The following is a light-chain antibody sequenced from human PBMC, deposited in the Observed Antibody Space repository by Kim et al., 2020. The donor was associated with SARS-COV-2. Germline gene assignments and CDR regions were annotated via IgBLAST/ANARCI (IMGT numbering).Light chain of an antibody. Sequence: QSVLTQPPSASGTPGQRVTISCSGSSSNIGSYYVYWYQQHPGTAPQLLIYRNNQRPSGGPDRCSAAKTGTSAALATSALLSDDEAAYYCAAWDDSLSGWVFGGGTKVTVL. CDR3: AAWDDSLSGWV. J-gene: IGLJ3*02. CDR2: RNN. CDR1: SSNIGSYY. V-gene: IGLV1-47*01.